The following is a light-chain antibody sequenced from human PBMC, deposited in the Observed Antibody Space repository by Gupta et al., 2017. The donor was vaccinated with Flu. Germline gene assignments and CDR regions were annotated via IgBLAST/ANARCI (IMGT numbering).Light chain of an antibody. V-gene: IGKV1-5*03. CDR3: QQYKRDGST. Sequence: PSTLSASVGDRVTITCRASQSISSWLAWYQQKPGKAPKLLIFKASNLETGVPSRSSGSGSGREFTITISSMQPDDFATDYCQQYKRDGSTFGGGTKLEIK. CDR2: KAS. J-gene: IGKJ4*01. CDR1: QSISSW.